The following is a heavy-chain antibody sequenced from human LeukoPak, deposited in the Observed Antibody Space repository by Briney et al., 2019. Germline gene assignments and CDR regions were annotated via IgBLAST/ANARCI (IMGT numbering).Heavy chain of an antibody. D-gene: IGHD2-15*01. CDR1: GFTFSSYS. V-gene: IGHV3-23*01. CDR3: TNEGDRGFVVPDCFVY. Sequence: GGSLRLSCAASGFTFSSYSMAWVRQAPGKGLEWVSVISGRSGATFYADSVKGRFTISRDNSKNTLYLEMSSLRAEDTAVYYCTNEGDRGFVVPDCFVYWGEGTLVTVSS. CDR2: ISGRSGAT. J-gene: IGHJ4*02.